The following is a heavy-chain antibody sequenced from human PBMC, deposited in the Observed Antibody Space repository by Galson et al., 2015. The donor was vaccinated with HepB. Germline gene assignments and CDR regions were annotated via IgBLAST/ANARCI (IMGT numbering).Heavy chain of an antibody. J-gene: IGHJ4*02. Sequence: SLRLSCATSGFTFSSCAMSWVRQAPGKGLEWVAAISGSGGSTHYADSVKGRFTISRDNSKNTLYLQMSSLGAEDTAVYYCAKDWLRYLEWLPKTNYFDCWGQGTLVTVSS. CDR2: ISGSGGST. V-gene: IGHV3-23*01. CDR1: GFTFSSCA. CDR3: AKDWLRYLEWLPKTNYFDC. D-gene: IGHD3-3*01.